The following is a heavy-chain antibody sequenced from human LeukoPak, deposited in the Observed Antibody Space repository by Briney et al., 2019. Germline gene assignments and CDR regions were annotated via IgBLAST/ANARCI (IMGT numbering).Heavy chain of an antibody. J-gene: IGHJ6*04. CDR2: IRSKANSYAT. CDR3: TSLGRWDV. V-gene: IGHV3-73*01. CDR1: GFTFSGSA. Sequence: GGSLRLSCAASGFTFSGSAMHWVRQASGKGLEGVGRIRSKANSYATAYAASVKGRFTISRDDSKNTAYLQMDSLKTEDTAVYYCTSLGRWDVWGKGTTVTVSS.